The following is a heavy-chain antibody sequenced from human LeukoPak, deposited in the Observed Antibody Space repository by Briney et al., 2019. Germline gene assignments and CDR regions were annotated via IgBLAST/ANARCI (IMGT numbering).Heavy chain of an antibody. Sequence: SETLSLTCTVSGGSISSYYWSWIRQPPGKGLEWIGYINYSGSTNYNASLKSRVTISVDTSKNQFSLNLSSVTAADTAVYYCARADSSSWYDYYFYMDVWGKGTTVTVSS. D-gene: IGHD6-13*01. J-gene: IGHJ6*03. CDR3: ARADSSSWYDYYFYMDV. V-gene: IGHV4-59*01. CDR1: GGSISSYY. CDR2: INYSGST.